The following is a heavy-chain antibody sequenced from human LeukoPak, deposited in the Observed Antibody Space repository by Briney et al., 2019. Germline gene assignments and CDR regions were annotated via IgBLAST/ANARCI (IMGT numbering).Heavy chain of an antibody. V-gene: IGHV4-30-4*01. CDR3: ARGTPHSSGWALGAAFDI. CDR1: GGSISSGDYY. D-gene: IGHD6-19*01. J-gene: IGHJ3*02. Sequence: PSETLSLTCTASGGSISSGDYYWSWIRQPPGKGLEWIGYIYYSGSTYYNPSLKSRVTISVDTSKNQFSLKLSSVTAADTAVYYCARGTPHSSGWALGAAFDIWGQGTMVTVSS. CDR2: IYYSGST.